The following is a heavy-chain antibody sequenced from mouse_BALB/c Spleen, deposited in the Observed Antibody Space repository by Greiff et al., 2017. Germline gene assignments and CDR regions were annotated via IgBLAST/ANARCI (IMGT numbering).Heavy chain of an antibody. Sequence: EVQVVESGGDLVKPGGSLKLSCAASGFTFSSYGMSWVRQTPDKRLEWVATISSGGSYTYYPDSVKGRFTISRDNAKNTLYLQMSSLKSEDTAMYYCARQKDYGSSYGYFDVWGAGTTVTVSS. CDR3: ARQKDYGSSYGYFDV. D-gene: IGHD1-1*01. J-gene: IGHJ1*01. V-gene: IGHV5-6*01. CDR1: GFTFSSYG. CDR2: ISSGGSYT.